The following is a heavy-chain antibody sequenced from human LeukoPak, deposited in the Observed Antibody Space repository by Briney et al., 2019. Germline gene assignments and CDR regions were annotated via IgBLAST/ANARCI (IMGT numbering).Heavy chain of an antibody. J-gene: IGHJ6*03. Sequence: SETLSLTCAVYGGSFSGYYWSWIRQPPGKGLEWIGEINHSGSTNYNPSLKSRVTLSVDTSKNQFSLKLSSVTAADTAVYYCARGTVVTPPRYYYYYYMDVWGKGTTVTVSS. D-gene: IGHD4-23*01. CDR1: GGSFSGYY. V-gene: IGHV4-34*01. CDR3: ARGTVVTPPRYYYYYYMDV. CDR2: INHSGST.